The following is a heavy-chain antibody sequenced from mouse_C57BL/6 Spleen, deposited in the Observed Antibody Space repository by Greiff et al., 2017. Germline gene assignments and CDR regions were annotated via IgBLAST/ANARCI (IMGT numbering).Heavy chain of an antibody. Sequence: VQVVESGAELVKPGASVKISCKASGYAFSSYWMNWVKQRPGKGLEWIGQIYPGDGDTNYNGKFKGKATLPADKSSSTAYMQLSSLTSEDSAVYFCAGPGYGNYGYFDVWGTGTTVTVSS. D-gene: IGHD2-1*01. CDR1: GYAFSSYW. J-gene: IGHJ1*03. CDR3: AGPGYGNYGYFDV. CDR2: IYPGDGDT. V-gene: IGHV1-80*01.